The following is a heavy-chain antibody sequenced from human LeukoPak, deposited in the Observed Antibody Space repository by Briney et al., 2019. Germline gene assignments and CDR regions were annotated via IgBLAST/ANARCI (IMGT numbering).Heavy chain of an antibody. V-gene: IGHV4-34*01. Sequence: SETLSLTCAVYGGSFSGYYWSWIRQPPGKGLEWIGEINHSGSTNYNPSLKSRVTISVDTSKNQFSLKLSSVTAADTAVCYCARGRVWYDIVVVVAALAEYFQHWGQGTLVTVSS. CDR2: INHSGST. D-gene: IGHD2-15*01. J-gene: IGHJ1*01. CDR3: ARGRVWYDIVVVVAALAEYFQH. CDR1: GGSFSGYY.